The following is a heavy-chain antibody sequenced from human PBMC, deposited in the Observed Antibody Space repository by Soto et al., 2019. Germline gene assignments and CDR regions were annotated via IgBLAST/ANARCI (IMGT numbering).Heavy chain of an antibody. V-gene: IGHV1-3*01. Sequence: QVQLVQSGAEVKKPGASVKVSCKASGYTFTSFVMHWVRQAPGQRLEWMGSINDGYGNTKYSQRFQGRVNITSDTSARTAYMELSNLRYEDTAVFYCAREGLPTYGYFDRWGRGTLVTVYS. CDR1: GYTFTSFV. CDR3: AREGLPTYGYFDR. J-gene: IGHJ2*01. CDR2: INDGYGNT. D-gene: IGHD2-21*02.